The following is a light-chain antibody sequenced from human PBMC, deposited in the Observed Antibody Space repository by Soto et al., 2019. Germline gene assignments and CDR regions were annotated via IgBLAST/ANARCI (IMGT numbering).Light chain of an antibody. V-gene: IGKV3-11*01. CDR1: QSVSTD. CDR3: QQRSNWPRIT. Sequence: LAQSPVALSLSPGERATLSCGASQSVSTDLAWYQQKPGQAPRLLIYDASNRATGIPARVSGSGSGTDFTLTISSLEPEDFAVYYCQQRSNWPRITFGQGARLEIK. CDR2: DAS. J-gene: IGKJ5*01.